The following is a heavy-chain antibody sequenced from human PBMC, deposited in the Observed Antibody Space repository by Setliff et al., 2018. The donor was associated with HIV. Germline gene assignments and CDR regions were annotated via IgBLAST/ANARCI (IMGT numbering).Heavy chain of an antibody. Sequence: GGSLRLSCVASGFTLSDYYMAWIRQAPGKGLEWISYSSGRGSYTMYADSVKGRFTISRDNAKNSLFLQMNSLRAEDTAIYYCARLLRGGGDYFDYWGQGTLVTVSS. D-gene: IGHD3-10*01. CDR3: ARLLRGGGDYFDY. V-gene: IGHV3-11*06. J-gene: IGHJ4*02. CDR2: SSGRGSYT. CDR1: GFTLSDYY.